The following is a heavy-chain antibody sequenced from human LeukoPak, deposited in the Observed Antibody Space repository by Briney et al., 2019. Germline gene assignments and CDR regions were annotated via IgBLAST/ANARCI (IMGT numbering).Heavy chain of an antibody. J-gene: IGHJ4*02. D-gene: IGHD3-22*01. CDR1: GGSISNYY. Sequence: SETLSLTCTVSGGSISNYYWTWLRQPPGKGLEWIGDIYYSGNTNYNPPLKSRVTISIDTSKNQFSLKLSSVTAADTAVYFCARGRLYHDSTGYYYWGQGTLVTVSS. CDR2: IYYSGNT. V-gene: IGHV4-59*08. CDR3: ARGRLYHDSTGYYY.